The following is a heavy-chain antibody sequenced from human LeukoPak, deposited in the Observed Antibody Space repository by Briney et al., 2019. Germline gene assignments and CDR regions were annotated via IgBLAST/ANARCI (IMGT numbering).Heavy chain of an antibody. Sequence: ASVKVSCKASGYTFTGYYMHWVRQAPGQGLEWRGWINPNSGGTNYAQKFQGRVTMTRDTSISTAYMQLSRLRSDDTAVYYCARDGLRYFDWLLYAWFDPWGQGTLVTVSS. V-gene: IGHV1-2*02. J-gene: IGHJ5*02. CDR2: INPNSGGT. D-gene: IGHD3-9*01. CDR1: GYTFTGYY. CDR3: ARDGLRYFDWLLYAWFDP.